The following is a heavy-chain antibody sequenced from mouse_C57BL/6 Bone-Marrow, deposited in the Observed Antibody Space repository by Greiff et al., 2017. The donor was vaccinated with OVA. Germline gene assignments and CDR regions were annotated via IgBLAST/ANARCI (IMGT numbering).Heavy chain of an antibody. V-gene: IGHV1-69*01. J-gene: IGHJ3*01. CDR3: ARCGDYDGFAY. Sequence: QVQLQQPGAELVMPGASVKLSCKASGYTFTSYWMHWVKQRPGQGLEWIGEIDPSDSYTNYNQKFKGKSTLTVDKSSSTAYMQLSSLTSEDSAVYYCARCGDYDGFAYWGQGTLVTVSA. CDR2: IDPSDSYT. D-gene: IGHD2-4*01. CDR1: GYTFTSYW.